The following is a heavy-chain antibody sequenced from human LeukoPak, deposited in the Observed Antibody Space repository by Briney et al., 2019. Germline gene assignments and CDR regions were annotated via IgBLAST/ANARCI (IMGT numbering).Heavy chain of an antibody. CDR3: ARVRGSAEFHYMDV. CDR2: IYYSGST. CDR1: GGSISSYY. D-gene: IGHD2-15*01. J-gene: IGHJ6*03. V-gene: IGHV4-59*01. Sequence: SETLSLTSTVSGGSISSYYWSWIRQPPGKGLEWIGYIYYSGSTNYNPSLKSRVTISVDTSKNQFSLKLSSVTAADTAVYYCARVRGSAEFHYMDVWGKGTTVTVSS.